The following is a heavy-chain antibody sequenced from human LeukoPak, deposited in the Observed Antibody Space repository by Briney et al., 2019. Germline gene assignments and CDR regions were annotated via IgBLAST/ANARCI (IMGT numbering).Heavy chain of an antibody. CDR2: IIPIFGTA. Sequence: KVSCKASGGTFSSYANSWVRQAPGQGLEWMGGIIPIFGTANYAQKFQGRVTITADESTSTAYMELSSLRSEDTAVYYCARDRGVVVAAMVTENWFDPWGQGTLVTVSS. CDR1: GGTFSSYA. D-gene: IGHD2-15*01. J-gene: IGHJ5*02. V-gene: IGHV1-69*01. CDR3: ARDRGVVVAAMVTENWFDP.